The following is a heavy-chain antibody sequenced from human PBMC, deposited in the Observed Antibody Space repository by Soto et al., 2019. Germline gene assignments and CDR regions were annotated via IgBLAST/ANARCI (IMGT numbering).Heavy chain of an antibody. V-gene: IGHV3-33*01. D-gene: IGHD6-13*01. CDR1: GFTFSSYG. CDR3: ARDPQGAMGYSSSWYQNYYYYGMDV. Sequence: GGSLRLSCAASGFTFSSYGMHWVRQAPGKGLEWVAVIWYDGSNKYYADSVKGRFIISRDNSKNTLYLQMNSLRAEDTAVYYCARDPQGAMGYSSSWYQNYYYYGMDVWGQGTTVTVSS. CDR2: IWYDGSNK. J-gene: IGHJ6*02.